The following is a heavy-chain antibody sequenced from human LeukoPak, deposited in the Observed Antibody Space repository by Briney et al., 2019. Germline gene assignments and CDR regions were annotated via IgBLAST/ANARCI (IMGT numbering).Heavy chain of an antibody. CDR2: IYYSGST. Sequence: SETLSLTCTVSGGSISSYYWSWIRQPPGKGLEWIGYIYYSGSTNYNPSLKSRVTISVDTSKNQFSLKLSSVTAADTAVYYCARGTDRLGAFDIWGQGTMVTVSS. CDR3: ARGTDRLGAFDI. V-gene: IGHV4-59*01. D-gene: IGHD3-9*01. CDR1: GGSISSYY. J-gene: IGHJ3*02.